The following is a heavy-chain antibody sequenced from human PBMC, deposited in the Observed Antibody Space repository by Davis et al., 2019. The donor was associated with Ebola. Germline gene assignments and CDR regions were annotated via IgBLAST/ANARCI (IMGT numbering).Heavy chain of an antibody. CDR3: AKRSIFYYFDY. CDR2: ISSSSDSI. Sequence: PGGSLRLSCTASGFTFSTYSMNWVRQAPGKGLEWISDISSSSDSIYYADSVKGRFTISRDNARNSLYLQMNSLRAEDTAVYYCAKRSIFYYFDYWGQGTLVTVSS. J-gene: IGHJ4*02. CDR1: GFTFSTYS. D-gene: IGHD3-3*01. V-gene: IGHV3-48*01.